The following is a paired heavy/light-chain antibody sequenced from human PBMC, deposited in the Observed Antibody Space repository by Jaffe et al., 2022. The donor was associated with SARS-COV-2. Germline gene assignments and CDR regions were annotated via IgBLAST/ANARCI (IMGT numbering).Light chain of an antibody. J-gene: IGKJ4*01. Sequence: DVQMAQSPSSLSASVGDRVTITCRASQSVSYYVNWYQQKPGKAPKLLIYAASNLQSGVPSRFSGSASGTDFTLTISSLQPEDFATYYCQQSYSGPVTFGGGTKVEIK. CDR1: QSVSYY. CDR3: QQSYSGPVT. CDR2: AAS. V-gene: IGKV1-39*01.
Heavy chain of an antibody. Sequence: EVQLVESGGGLVQPGGSLRLSCAASGFTFSTHWMSWVRQAPGKGLEWVASIKQDGSEKHYVDSMKGRFTISRDNAKNSVYLQVNSLRAEDTAVYYCAKWRWLQSEFENWGQGILVTVSS. J-gene: IGHJ4*02. D-gene: IGHD5-12*01. CDR3: AKWRWLQSEFEN. CDR2: IKQDGSEK. CDR1: GFTFSTHW. V-gene: IGHV3-7*01.